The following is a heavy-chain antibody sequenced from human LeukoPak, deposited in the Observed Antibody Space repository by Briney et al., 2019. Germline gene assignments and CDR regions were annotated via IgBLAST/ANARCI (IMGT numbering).Heavy chain of an antibody. J-gene: IGHJ6*02. CDR2: MYVTGTT. V-gene: IGHV4-4*07. Sequence: SETLSLTCTVSGGSISDSYLSWIRQPAGKGLEWIGRMYVTGTTNYNPSLRSRVTMSMDTSKNQFSLRLSSVTAADTAVYYCARENYYDSSGYSEGMDVWGQGTTVIVSS. CDR1: GGSISDSY. CDR3: ARENYYDSSGYSEGMDV. D-gene: IGHD3-22*01.